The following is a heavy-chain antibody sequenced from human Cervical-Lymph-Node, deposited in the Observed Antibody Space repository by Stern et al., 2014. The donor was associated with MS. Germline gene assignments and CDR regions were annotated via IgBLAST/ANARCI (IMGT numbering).Heavy chain of an antibody. CDR1: GYNFTSYG. J-gene: IGHJ3*02. CDR2: IRAYNGNT. D-gene: IGHD2-15*01. V-gene: IGHV1-18*01. Sequence: VQLVESGAEVKKPGASVKVSCKASGYNFTSYGISWVRQTPGQRLEWMGWIRAYNGNTNYAQKLQGRVSMTTDTSTSTAYMELRSLRSDDTAVYYCARGLLGSENAFDIWGQGTMVTVSS. CDR3: ARGLLGSENAFDI.